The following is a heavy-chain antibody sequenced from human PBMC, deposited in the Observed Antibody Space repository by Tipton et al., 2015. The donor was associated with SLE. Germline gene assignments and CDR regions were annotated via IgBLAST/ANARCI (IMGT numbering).Heavy chain of an antibody. Sequence: TLSLTCAVYGGSFSGYYWSWIRQPPGKGLEWIGEINHSGSTNYNPSLKSRVTISVDTSKNQFALKLSSVTAADTAVYYCARSSSGWYGAFDIWGQGTMVTVSS. CDR1: GGSFSGYY. D-gene: IGHD6-19*01. V-gene: IGHV4-34*01. CDR3: ARSSSGWYGAFDI. CDR2: INHSGST. J-gene: IGHJ3*02.